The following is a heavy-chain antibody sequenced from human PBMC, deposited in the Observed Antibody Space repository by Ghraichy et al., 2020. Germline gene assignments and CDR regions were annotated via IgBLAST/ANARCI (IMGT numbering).Heavy chain of an antibody. CDR2: ISAYNGNT. D-gene: IGHD3-22*01. CDR1: GYTFTSYG. J-gene: IGHJ6*02. V-gene: IGHV1-18*01. Sequence: ASVKVSCKASGYTFTSYGISWVRQAPGQGLEWMGWISAYNGNTNYAQKLQGRVTMTTDTSTSTAYMELRSLRSDDTAVYYCARECHYYDSSGLYSPNYYYGMDVWGQGTTVTVSS. CDR3: ARECHYYDSSGLYSPNYYYGMDV.